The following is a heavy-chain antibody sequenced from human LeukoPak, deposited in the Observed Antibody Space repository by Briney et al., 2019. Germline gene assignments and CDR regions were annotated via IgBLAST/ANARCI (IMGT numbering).Heavy chain of an antibody. D-gene: IGHD3-22*01. CDR2: INPNSGGT. V-gene: IGHV1-2*02. Sequence: GASVTVSCKASGYTFTGYYMHWVRQAPGQGLEWMGWINPNSGGTNYAQKFQGRVTMTRETSISTAYMELRSLTSDDTAVYYCARDDTNGYDSWGPGTLVTVSS. J-gene: IGHJ4*02. CDR3: ARDDTNGYDS. CDR1: GYTFTGYY.